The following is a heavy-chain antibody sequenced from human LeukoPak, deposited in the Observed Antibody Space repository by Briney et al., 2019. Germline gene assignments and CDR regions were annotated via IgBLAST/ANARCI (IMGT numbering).Heavy chain of an antibody. V-gene: IGHV1-69*06. Sequence: SVKVSCKASGGTFSSYAISWVRQAPGQGLEWMGGIIPIFGTANYAQKFQGRVTITADKSTSTAYMELRSLRSDDTAVYYCARDRLWGEDDAFDIWGQGTMVTVSS. D-gene: IGHD3-16*01. J-gene: IGHJ3*02. CDR3: ARDRLWGEDDAFDI. CDR2: IIPIFGTA. CDR1: GGTFSSYA.